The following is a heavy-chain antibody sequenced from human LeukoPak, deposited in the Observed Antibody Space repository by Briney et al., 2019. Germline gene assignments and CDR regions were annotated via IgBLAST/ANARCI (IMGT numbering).Heavy chain of an antibody. CDR3: ARVALKGYYDSSGRVLWDGLDY. CDR2: INPNSGGT. V-gene: IGHV1-2*02. D-gene: IGHD3-22*01. Sequence: GASVKVSCKASGYTFTGYYMHWVRQAPGQGLEWMGWINPNSGGTNYAQKFQGRVTMTRDTSISTAYMELSRLRSDDTAVYYCARVALKGYYDSSGRVLWDGLDYWGQGTLVTVSS. CDR1: GYTFTGYY. J-gene: IGHJ4*02.